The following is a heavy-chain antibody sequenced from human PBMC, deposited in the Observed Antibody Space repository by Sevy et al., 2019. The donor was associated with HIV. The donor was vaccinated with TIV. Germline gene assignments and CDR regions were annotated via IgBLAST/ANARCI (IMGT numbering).Heavy chain of an antibody. CDR1: GFTFSSYA. Sequence: GGSLRLSCAASGFTFSSYAMSWVRQAPGKGLEWVSAISGSGGSTYYADPVKGRFTISRDDSKNTQYLQMNSLRAEDTAVYYCAKDIIAVAGTYYYGMDVWGQGTTVTVSS. CDR2: ISGSGGST. CDR3: AKDIIAVAGTYYYGMDV. D-gene: IGHD6-19*01. J-gene: IGHJ6*02. V-gene: IGHV3-23*01.